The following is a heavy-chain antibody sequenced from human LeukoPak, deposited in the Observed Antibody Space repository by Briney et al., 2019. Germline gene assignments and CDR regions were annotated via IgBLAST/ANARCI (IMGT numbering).Heavy chain of an antibody. CDR2: INPSGGST. CDR3: ARGGVDTAMVSLAGTPRFFDY. D-gene: IGHD5-18*01. CDR1: GYTFTSYY. J-gene: IGHJ4*02. V-gene: IGHV1-46*01. Sequence: GASVKVSCKASGYTFTSYYMHWVRQAPGQGLEWMGIINPSGGSTSYAQKFQGRVTMTRDTSTSTVYMELSGLRSEDTAVYYCARGGVDTAMVSLAGTPRFFDYWGQGTLVTVSS.